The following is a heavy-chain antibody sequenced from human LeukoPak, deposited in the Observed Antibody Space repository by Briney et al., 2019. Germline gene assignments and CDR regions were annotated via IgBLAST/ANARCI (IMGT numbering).Heavy chain of an antibody. V-gene: IGHV5-51*01. CDR1: GYSFTIYW. CDR2: IYPGDSDT. CDR3: ARQRPQDGFDI. J-gene: IGHJ3*02. Sequence: LGESLTISCKGSGYSFTIYWIGWVRQMPGKGLEWMGIIYPGDSDTTYSPSFQGQVTISGDKSISTAYLQWSSLKASDTAMYYCARQRPQDGFDIWDQGTMVTVSS.